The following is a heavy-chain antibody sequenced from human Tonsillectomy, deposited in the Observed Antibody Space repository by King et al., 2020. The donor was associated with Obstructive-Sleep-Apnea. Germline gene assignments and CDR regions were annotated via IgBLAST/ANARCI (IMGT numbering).Heavy chain of an antibody. CDR2: IYYSGST. CDR1: GGSISSYY. CDR3: ARDGTSNYYYYGMDV. D-gene: IGHD2-2*01. J-gene: IGHJ6*02. Sequence: QLQESGPGLVKPSETLSLTCTVSGGSISSYYWSWIRQPPGKGLEWIGYIYYSGSTNYNPSLKSRVTISVDTSKNQFSLKLSSVTAADTAVYYCARDGTSNYYYYGMDVWGQGTTVTVSS. V-gene: IGHV4-59*01.